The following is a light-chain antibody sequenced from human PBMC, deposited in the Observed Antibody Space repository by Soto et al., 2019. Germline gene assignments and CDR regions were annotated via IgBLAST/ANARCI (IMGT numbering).Light chain of an antibody. CDR2: DAS. Sequence: EIVLTQSPAPLSFSPGERATLSCRASQSVSSYLAWYQQKPGQAPRLLIYDASNRATGIPARFSGSGSGTDFTLTISSLEPEDFAVYYCQQRSNWPRTFGQGTKVDIK. CDR1: QSVSSY. CDR3: QQRSNWPRT. J-gene: IGKJ1*01. V-gene: IGKV3-11*01.